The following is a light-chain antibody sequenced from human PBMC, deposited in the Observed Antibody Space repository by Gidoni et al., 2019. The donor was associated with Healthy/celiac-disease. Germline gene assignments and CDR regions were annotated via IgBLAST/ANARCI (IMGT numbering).Light chain of an antibody. CDR3: QQSYSTPVST. V-gene: IGKV1-39*01. CDR2: AAS. J-gene: IGKJ4*01. CDR1: QSISSY. Sequence: DIQMTQSPSSLSASVGDRVTITCRASQSISSYLNWYQQKPGKAPKLLIYAASSLQSGVPSRFSGSGSGTDFTLTISSLQPEDFATYYCQQSYSTPVSTFGGXTKVEIK.